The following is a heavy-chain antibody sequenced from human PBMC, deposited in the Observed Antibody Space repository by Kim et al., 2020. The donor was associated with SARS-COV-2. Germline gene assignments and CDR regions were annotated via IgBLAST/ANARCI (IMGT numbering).Heavy chain of an antibody. CDR3: ARSGGYSSSSQWFDP. CDR1: GGSISSGSYY. Sequence: SETLSLTCTVSGGSISSGSYYWSWIRQPAGKGLEWIGRIYTSGSTNYNPSLKSRVTISVDTSKNQFSLKLSSVTAADTAVYYCARSGGYSSSSQWFDPWGQGTLVTVSS. V-gene: IGHV4-61*02. D-gene: IGHD6-6*01. J-gene: IGHJ5*02. CDR2: IYTSGST.